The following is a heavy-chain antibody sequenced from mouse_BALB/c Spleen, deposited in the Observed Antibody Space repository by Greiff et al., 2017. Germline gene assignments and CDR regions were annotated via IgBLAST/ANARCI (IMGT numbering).Heavy chain of an antibody. CDR2: ILPGSGST. CDR3: ARDYGSSYSYAMDY. J-gene: IGHJ4*01. Sequence: QVQLQQSGAELMKPGASVKISCKATGYTFSSYWIEWVKQRPGHGLEWIGEILPGSGSTNYNEKFKGKATFTADTSSNTAYMQLSSLTSEDSAVYYCARDYGSSYSYAMDYWGQGTSVTVSS. D-gene: IGHD1-1*01. V-gene: IGHV1-9*01. CDR1: GYTFSSYW.